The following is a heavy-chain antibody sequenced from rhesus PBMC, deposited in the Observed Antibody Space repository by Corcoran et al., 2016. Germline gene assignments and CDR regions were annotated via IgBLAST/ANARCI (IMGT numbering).Heavy chain of an antibody. D-gene: IGHD6-43*01. CDR3: AKERPYSSSYACDY. CDR2: ISNDGCST. Sequence: EVQLVESGGGLVQPGGSLRLSCAASGFTFSSYGMSWVRQAPGKGLEWFLYISNDGCSTYYADSVKGRFTIARENSKNTLSLQMNSLRAEDTAVYYFAKERPYSSSYACDYWGQGVRVTVSS. J-gene: IGHJ4*01. V-gene: IGHV3S5*01. CDR1: GFTFSSYG.